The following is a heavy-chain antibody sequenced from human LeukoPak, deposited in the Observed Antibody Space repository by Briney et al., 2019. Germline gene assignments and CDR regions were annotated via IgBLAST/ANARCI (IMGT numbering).Heavy chain of an antibody. Sequence: RSSETLSLTCTVSGGSISTYYWSWIRQPPGKGLEWIGYIYNSGTTNYNPSLKSRVTISVDTSKNQFSLKLSSVTAADTAVYYCARRRAHCTNGVCYTGIDYWGQGTLVIVSS. CDR1: GGSISTYY. CDR2: IYNSGTT. V-gene: IGHV4-59*08. CDR3: ARRRAHCTNGVCYTGIDY. D-gene: IGHD2-8*01. J-gene: IGHJ4*02.